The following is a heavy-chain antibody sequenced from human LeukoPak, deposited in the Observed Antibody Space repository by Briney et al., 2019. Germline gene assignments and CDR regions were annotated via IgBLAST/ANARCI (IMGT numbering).Heavy chain of an antibody. Sequence: GASVKVPCKASGYSFTGYYMHWVRQAPGQGLEWMAWIIPNSGATNYAQNFQGRVTMTRDTSISTAYLELNNLRSDDTAVYYCARGPPSYSGGGCYRFDYWGQGTLVTVSS. J-gene: IGHJ4*02. CDR1: GYSFTGYY. CDR2: IIPNSGAT. V-gene: IGHV1-2*02. D-gene: IGHD2-15*01. CDR3: ARGPPSYSGGGCYRFDY.